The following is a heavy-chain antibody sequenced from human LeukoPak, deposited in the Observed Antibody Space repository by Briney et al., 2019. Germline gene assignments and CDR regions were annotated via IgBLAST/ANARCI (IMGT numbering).Heavy chain of an antibody. J-gene: IGHJ3*02. CDR1: GFTFSSYS. V-gene: IGHV3-21*01. D-gene: IGHD6-19*01. CDR3: ARDVSTGIAVAPDAFDI. CDR2: ISSSSSYI. Sequence: NPGGSLRLSCAASGFTFSSYSMNWVRQAPGKGLEWVSSISSSSSYIYYADSVKGRFTISRDNAKNSLYLQMNSLRAEDTAVYYCARDVSTGIAVAPDAFDIWGQGTMVTVSS.